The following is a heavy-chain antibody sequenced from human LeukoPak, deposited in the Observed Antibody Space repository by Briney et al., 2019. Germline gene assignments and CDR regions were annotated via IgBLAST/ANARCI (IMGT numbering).Heavy chain of an antibody. CDR1: GFTFSAFW. D-gene: IGHD3-22*01. CDR3: ARGLVHDTSGYYSDY. J-gene: IGHJ4*02. V-gene: IGHV3-74*01. CDR2: INSDGSSA. Sequence: PGGSLRLSCAASGFTFSAFWMHWVRQAPGKGLVWVSRINSDGSSATYADSVEGRFTVSRDNAKNTLYLQMDSLRAEDSAVYYCARGLVHDTSGYYSDYWGQGILVTVSS.